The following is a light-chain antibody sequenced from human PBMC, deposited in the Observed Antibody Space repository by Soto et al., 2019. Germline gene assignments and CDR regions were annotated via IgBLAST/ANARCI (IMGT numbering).Light chain of an antibody. V-gene: IGKV1-39*01. J-gene: IGKJ4*01. CDR3: QQTSSTPT. CDR2: VAS. CDR1: QSISRY. Sequence: IHMTLSASSLSASVGYRVTIVCRASQSISRYLNWYQQKPGKAPNLLIYVASSLQTGVSSRFSGSGSGTDFTLTISNLKPEDFATYYCQQTSSTPTFGGGTKVDIK.